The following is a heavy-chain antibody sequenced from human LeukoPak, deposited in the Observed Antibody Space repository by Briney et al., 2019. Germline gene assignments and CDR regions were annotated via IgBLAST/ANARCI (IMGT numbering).Heavy chain of an antibody. CDR2: ISSSSSNI. D-gene: IGHD3-3*01. CDR3: ARDLRGDPYFFDY. J-gene: IGHJ4*02. CDR1: GFTFSSHR. V-gene: IGHV3-48*01. Sequence: GGSLRLSCAASGFTFSSHRMNWVRQAPGKGLEWVSHISSSSSNIFYADSVKGRFTISRDNAKNSLYLQMNSLRAEDTAVYYCARDLRGDPYFFDYWGQGTLVTVSS.